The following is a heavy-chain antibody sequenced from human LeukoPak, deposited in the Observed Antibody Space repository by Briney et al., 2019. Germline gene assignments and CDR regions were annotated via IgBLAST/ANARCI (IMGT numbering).Heavy chain of an antibody. Sequence: PGGSLRLSCAASGFSFSDPNMSWIRQAPGKGLEWVSYISGSGAHTNYADSVKGRFTISRDNAKNSLSLQMNSLRAEDTAVYYCVRGAPGSDSWGQGTLVTVSS. V-gene: IGHV3-11*05. D-gene: IGHD3-10*01. CDR2: ISGSGAHT. CDR3: VRGAPGSDS. CDR1: GFSFSDPN. J-gene: IGHJ4*02.